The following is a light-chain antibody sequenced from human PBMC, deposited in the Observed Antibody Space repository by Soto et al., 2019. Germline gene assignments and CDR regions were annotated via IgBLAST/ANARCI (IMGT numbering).Light chain of an antibody. J-gene: IGLJ2*01. CDR3: QTWGNGIVG. CDR1: SGHSSYA. CDR2: LNSDGSH. Sequence: QSVLTQSPSASASLGASVKLTCTLSSGHSSYAIAWQQQQPEKGPRYLMKLNSDGSHSKGDGIPDRFSGSSSGAERYLTISSLQSEDEADYYCQTWGNGIVGFGGGTQVTV. V-gene: IGLV4-69*01.